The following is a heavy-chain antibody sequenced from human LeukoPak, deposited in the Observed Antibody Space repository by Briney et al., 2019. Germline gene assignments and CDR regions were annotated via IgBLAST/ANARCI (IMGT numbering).Heavy chain of an antibody. CDR2: IYYSGSA. V-gene: IGHV4-61*01. Sequence: PSETLSLTCTVTGGSVSSGSYDWSSIRQPPGKGLEWIGYIYYSGSANYIPSLKSRVTISVDTSQNQFSLKLSSVTAADTAVYYCARNPMVRGVMPDYWGQGTLVTVSS. D-gene: IGHD3-10*01. J-gene: IGHJ4*02. CDR1: GGSVSSGSYD. CDR3: ARNPMVRGVMPDY.